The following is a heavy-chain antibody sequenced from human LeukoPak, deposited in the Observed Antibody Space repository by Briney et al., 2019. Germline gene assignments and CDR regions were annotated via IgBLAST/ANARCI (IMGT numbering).Heavy chain of an antibody. J-gene: IGHJ6*04. CDR3: ARAGSSTSPPGVV. D-gene: IGHD2-2*01. V-gene: IGHV4-34*01. CDR1: GGSFSGYY. CDR2: INHSGST. Sequence: SETLSLTCAVYGGSFSGYYWSWIRQPPGKGLEWIGEINHSGSTNYNPSLKSRVTISVDTSKNQFSLNLTSVTAADTAVYYCARAGSSTSPPGVVWGKGTTVTVSS.